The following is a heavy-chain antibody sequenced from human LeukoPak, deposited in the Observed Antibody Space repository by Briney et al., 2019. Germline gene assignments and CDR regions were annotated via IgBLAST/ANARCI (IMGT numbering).Heavy chain of an antibody. J-gene: IGHJ4*02. D-gene: IGHD1-26*01. CDR3: AREGNIVGASPFDY. CDR1: GYTFTSYA. CDR2: INAGNGNT. V-gene: IGHV1-3*03. Sequence: GASVKVSCKASGYTFTSYAMHWVRQAPGQRLEWMGWINAGNGNTKYSQEFQGRVTITRDTSASTAYMELRSLRSEDMAVYYCAREGNIVGASPFDYWGQGTLVTVSS.